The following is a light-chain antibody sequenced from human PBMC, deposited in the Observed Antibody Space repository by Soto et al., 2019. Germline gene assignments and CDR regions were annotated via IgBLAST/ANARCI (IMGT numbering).Light chain of an antibody. Sequence: EVVLTQSPGTLSLSPGESATLSCRASQSVSSNYLAWYQQKPGQAPRLLIYGVSTRATGIPDRFSESGSGTDFSLSISRRKPENFALYYCQQYFTSPITFGGGTKVEIK. J-gene: IGKJ4*01. V-gene: IGKV3-20*01. CDR1: QSVSSNY. CDR3: QQYFTSPIT. CDR2: GVS.